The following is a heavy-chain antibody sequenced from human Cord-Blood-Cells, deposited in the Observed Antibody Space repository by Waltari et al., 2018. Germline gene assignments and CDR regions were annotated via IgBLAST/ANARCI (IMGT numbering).Heavy chain of an antibody. CDR1: GYTFTGYY. V-gene: IGHV1-2*04. D-gene: IGHD1-7*01. CDR3: ARGLRYNWNYDTFDI. J-gene: IGHJ3*02. Sequence: QVQLVQSGAEVKKPGASVKVSCKASGYTFTGYYMHWVRQAPGQGLEWTVWTNPNTGGTNNAQKFHGWVTMTKNTSISTAYMELSRLRSDETAVYYCARGLRYNWNYDTFDIWGQGTMVTVAS. CDR2: TNPNTGGT.